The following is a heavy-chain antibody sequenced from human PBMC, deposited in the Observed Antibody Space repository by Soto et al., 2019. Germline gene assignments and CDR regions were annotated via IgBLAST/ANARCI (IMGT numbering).Heavy chain of an antibody. D-gene: IGHD6-13*01. CDR2: ISYDGSNK. J-gene: IGHJ4*02. CDR1: GFTFSSYG. Sequence: GGSLRLSCAASGFTFSSYGMHWVRQAPGKGLEWVAVISYDGSNKYYADSVKGRFTISRDNSKNTLYLQMNSLRAEDTAVYYCARVEAAAGNFDYWGQGTLVTVSS. CDR3: ARVEAAAGNFDY. V-gene: IGHV3-30*03.